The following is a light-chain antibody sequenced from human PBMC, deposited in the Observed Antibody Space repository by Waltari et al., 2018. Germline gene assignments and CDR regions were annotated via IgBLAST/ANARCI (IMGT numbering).Light chain of an antibody. CDR1: SSXVGGXNY. Sequence: QSXXXQPPSASGSPGQSVTIXCTXTSSXVGGXNYVSWYQPHPGKAPKLMIYEVSKRPSGVPDRCSGSKSGNTASXXXSGLQXXDEADYYXXSXAGSNXLVFXGGTKLTVL. J-gene: IGLJ3*02. V-gene: IGLV2-8*01. CDR3: XSXAGSNXLV. CDR2: EVS.